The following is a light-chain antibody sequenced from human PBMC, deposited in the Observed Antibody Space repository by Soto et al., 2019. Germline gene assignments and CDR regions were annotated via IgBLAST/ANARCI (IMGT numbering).Light chain of an antibody. Sequence: DIQMTQSPSSLSASVGDRVTITCRASQSIGRYLNWYQVKPGKAPNVVIFTASSLQSGVPSRFNGSGSGTEFTLTISSLQPEDFANYYCQQSYSIPITFGQGTRLEIK. J-gene: IGKJ5*01. CDR3: QQSYSIPIT. CDR2: TAS. V-gene: IGKV1-39*01. CDR1: QSIGRY.